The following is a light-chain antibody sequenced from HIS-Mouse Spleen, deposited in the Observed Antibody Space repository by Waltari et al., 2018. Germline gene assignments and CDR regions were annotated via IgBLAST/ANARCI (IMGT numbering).Light chain of an antibody. V-gene: IGLV2-14*03. J-gene: IGLJ2*01. CDR1: SIDVGGYNY. CDR2: DVS. CDR3: SSYTSSSFNVV. Sequence: QSALTQPASVSGSPGQSITLSCTGTSIDVGGYNYVSWYQQHPGKAPKLMIYDVSNRPSGVSNRFSGSKSGNTASLTISGLQAEDEADYYCSSYTSSSFNVVFGGGTKLTVL.